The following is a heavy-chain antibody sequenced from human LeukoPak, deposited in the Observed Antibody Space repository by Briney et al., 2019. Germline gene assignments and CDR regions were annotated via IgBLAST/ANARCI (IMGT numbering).Heavy chain of an antibody. Sequence: GGSLRLSCAASGFTFDDYGMSWVRQAPGKGLEWVSGINLNGGTTGYADSVKGRFTISRDNAKNSLYLQMNSLRAEDTAVYYCARDLFEYSSSSMDYWGQGTLVTVSS. V-gene: IGHV3-20*04. J-gene: IGHJ4*02. D-gene: IGHD6-6*01. CDR2: INLNGGTT. CDR3: ARDLFEYSSSSMDY. CDR1: GFTFDDYG.